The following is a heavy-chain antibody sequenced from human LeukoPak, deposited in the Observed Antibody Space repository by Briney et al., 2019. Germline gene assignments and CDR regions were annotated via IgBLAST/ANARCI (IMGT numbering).Heavy chain of an antibody. CDR3: ARVPYSSGWYVDY. D-gene: IGHD6-19*01. CDR1: GGSISSGDYY. J-gene: IGHJ4*02. V-gene: IGHV4-30-4*01. Sequence: SQTLSLTCTVSGGSISSGDYYWSWIHQPPGEGLGWIGYIYYSGKNYYNPSLKSRVTISVDSSKSQFSLKLSSVTAADTAVYYCARVPYSSGWYVDYWGQGTLVTVSS. CDR2: IYYSGKN.